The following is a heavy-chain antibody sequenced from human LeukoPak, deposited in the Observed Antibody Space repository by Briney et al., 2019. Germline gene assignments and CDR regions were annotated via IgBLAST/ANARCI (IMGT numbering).Heavy chain of an antibody. Sequence: PGGSLRLSCAASGFTFSSYSMNWVRQAPGKGLESVSSISSSSSYIYYADSVKGRFTISRDSAKNSLYLQMNSLRAEDTAVYYCARTGNHDAFDIWGQGTMVTVSS. CDR1: GFTFSSYS. V-gene: IGHV3-21*01. CDR2: ISSSSSYI. D-gene: IGHD1-14*01. J-gene: IGHJ3*02. CDR3: ARTGNHDAFDI.